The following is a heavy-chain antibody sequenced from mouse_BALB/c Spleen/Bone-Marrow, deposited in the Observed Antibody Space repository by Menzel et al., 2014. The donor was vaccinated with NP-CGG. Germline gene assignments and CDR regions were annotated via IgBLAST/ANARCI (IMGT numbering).Heavy chain of an antibody. V-gene: IGHV2-5-1*01. CDR1: GFSLTSYG. J-gene: IGHJ3*01. Sequence: QVQLQQSGPSLVQPSQSLSITCTVSGFSLTSYGVHWVRQSPGKGLEWLGVIWRGGSTDYNAASMSRLSITKDNSKSQVFFKMNSQQADDTAIYYCAKNGGYDGWFAYWGQGTLVTVSA. D-gene: IGHD2-14*01. CDR2: IWRGGST. CDR3: AKNGGYDGWFAY.